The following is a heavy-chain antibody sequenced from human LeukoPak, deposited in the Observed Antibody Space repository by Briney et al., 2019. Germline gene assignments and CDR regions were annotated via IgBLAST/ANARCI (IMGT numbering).Heavy chain of an antibody. D-gene: IGHD3-9*01. CDR2: ISYDGSNK. CDR1: GFTFSSYA. V-gene: IGHV3-30*04. Sequence: GGSLRLSCAASGFTFSSYAMHWVRQAPGKGLEWVAVISYDGSNKYYADSVKGRFTISRDNSKNTLYLQMNSLRAEDTAVYYCAREVDWLLGGLNGDYYYYGMDVWGQGTTVTVSS. J-gene: IGHJ6*02. CDR3: AREVDWLLGGLNGDYYYYGMDV.